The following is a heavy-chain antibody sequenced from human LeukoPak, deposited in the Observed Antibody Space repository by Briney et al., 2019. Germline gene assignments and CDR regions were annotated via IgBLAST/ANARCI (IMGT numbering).Heavy chain of an antibody. CDR3: ARGTYYYDSSGYLFAFDI. J-gene: IGHJ3*02. V-gene: IGHV4-4*07. D-gene: IGHD3-22*01. CDR2: IYTSGIT. CDR1: GVSISTYY. Sequence: SETLSLTCTVSGVSISTYYWSWIRQPAGKGLEWIGRIYTSGITNYNPSLKSRVTMSVDTSKNQFSLKLSSVTAADTAVYYCARGTYYYDSSGYLFAFDIWGQGTMVTVSS.